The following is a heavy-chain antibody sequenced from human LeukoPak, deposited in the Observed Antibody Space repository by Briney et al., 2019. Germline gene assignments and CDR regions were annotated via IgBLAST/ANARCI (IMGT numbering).Heavy chain of an antibody. CDR3: ARSPEAAGVRFDY. CDR2: INHSGST. CDR1: GGSFSGYY. V-gene: IGHV4-34*01. D-gene: IGHD6-13*01. Sequence: SETLSVTCAVYGGSFSGYYWSWIRQPPGKGLEWIGEINHSGSTNYNPSLKSRVTISVDTSKNQFSLKLSSVTAADTAVYYCARSPEAAGVRFDYWGQGTLVTVSS. J-gene: IGHJ4*02.